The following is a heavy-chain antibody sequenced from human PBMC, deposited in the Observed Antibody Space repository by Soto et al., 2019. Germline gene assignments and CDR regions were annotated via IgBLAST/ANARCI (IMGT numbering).Heavy chain of an antibody. CDR2: ISGSGGET. Sequence: EVQLLESGGGLVQPGGSLRLSCTASGFTYSIYAMAWVRQAPGKGLEWVSAISGSGGETYYADSVKGRFTISRDNPTNTVYLQMNRLRPEDTAVYFCARDYARGWCQFWGQGTLVTVSS. CDR1: GFTYSIYA. D-gene: IGHD2-8*02. CDR3: ARDYARGWCQF. V-gene: IGHV3-23*01. J-gene: IGHJ4*02.